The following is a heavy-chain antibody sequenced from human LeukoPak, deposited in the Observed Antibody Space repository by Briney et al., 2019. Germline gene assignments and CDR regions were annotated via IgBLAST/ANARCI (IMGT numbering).Heavy chain of an antibody. CDR3: ARDLGEERFLEWLPQGVAFDI. Sequence: EASVKVSCKASGYTFTSYYMHWVRQAPGQGLEWMGIINPSGGSTSYAQKFQGRVTMTRDTSTSTVYMELSSLRSEDTAVYYCARDLGEERFLEWLPQGVAFDIWGQGTMVTVSS. V-gene: IGHV1-46*01. CDR2: INPSGGST. CDR1: GYTFTSYY. J-gene: IGHJ3*02. D-gene: IGHD3-3*01.